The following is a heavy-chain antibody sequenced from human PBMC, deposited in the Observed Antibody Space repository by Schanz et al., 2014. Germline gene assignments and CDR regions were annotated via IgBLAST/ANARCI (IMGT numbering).Heavy chain of an antibody. J-gene: IGHJ4*02. CDR2: ISHDGYST. CDR3: ARDNRYYLFDY. D-gene: IGHD3-16*02. V-gene: IGHV3-64D*08. CDR1: GFTFSIYA. Sequence: EVHLLESGGGLVQPGGSLRLSCSASGFTFSIYAMHWVRQAPGKGLEYVSAISHDGYSTYYADSVKGRFTISRDNSKNTLYLQLGSLSAEDTAVYFCARDNRYYLFDYWGQGALVTVSS.